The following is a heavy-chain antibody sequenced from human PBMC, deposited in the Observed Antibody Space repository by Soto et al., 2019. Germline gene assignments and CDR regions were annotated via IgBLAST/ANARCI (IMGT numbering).Heavy chain of an antibody. CDR3: ARNVLLWFGEVGIYYYYFMDF. CDR1: SGCR. Sequence: SGCRRGCNKKPPGKGLEWIGSIYYSGSTYYTPSLKSRVTISVDTSKNQFSLKLSSVTAADTAVYYCARNVLLWFGEVGIYYYYFMDFWGNGSTVIVS. J-gene: IGHJ6*03. D-gene: IGHD3-10*01. CDR2: IYYSGST. V-gene: IGHV4-39*01.